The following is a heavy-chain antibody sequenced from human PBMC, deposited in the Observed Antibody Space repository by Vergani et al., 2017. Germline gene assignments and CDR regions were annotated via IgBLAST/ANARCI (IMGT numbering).Heavy chain of an antibody. CDR2: IIPILGIA. V-gene: IGHV1-69*04. CDR1: GGTFSSYA. Sequence: QVQLVQSGAEVKKPGSSVQVSCKASGGTFSSYAISWVRQAPGPGLEWMGRIIPILGIANYAQKFQGRVTITADKSTSTAYMELSSLRSEDTAVYYCARIPSSIAARRYYYYYMDVWGKGTTVTVSS. D-gene: IGHD6-6*01. CDR3: ARIPSSIAARRYYYYYMDV. J-gene: IGHJ6*03.